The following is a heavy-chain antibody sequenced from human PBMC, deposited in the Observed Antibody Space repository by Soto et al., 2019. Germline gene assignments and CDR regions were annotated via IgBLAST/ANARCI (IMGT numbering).Heavy chain of an antibody. Sequence: PGESLKISCKGSGYSFTSYWIGWVRQMPGKGLEWMGIIYPGDSDTRYSPSFQGQVTISADKSISTAYLQWSSLKASDTAMYYCARHGVVGATSGSYYYYGMDVWGQGTTVTVSS. J-gene: IGHJ6*02. CDR3: ARHGVVGATSGSYYYYGMDV. CDR1: GYSFTSYW. V-gene: IGHV5-51*01. CDR2: IYPGDSDT. D-gene: IGHD1-26*01.